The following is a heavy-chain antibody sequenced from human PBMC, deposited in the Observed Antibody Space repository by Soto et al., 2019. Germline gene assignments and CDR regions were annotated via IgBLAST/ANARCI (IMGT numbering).Heavy chain of an antibody. CDR1: GFTFSSYS. V-gene: IGHV3-48*02. Sequence: GGSLRLSCAASGFTFSSYSMNWVRQAPGKGLEWVSYISSSSSTIYYADSVKGRFTISRDNAKNSLYLQMNSLRDEDTAVYYCATGGGYYYYYYYGMDVWGQGTTVTVSS. CDR2: ISSSSSTI. CDR3: ATGGGYYYYYYYGMDV. D-gene: IGHD3-22*01. J-gene: IGHJ6*02.